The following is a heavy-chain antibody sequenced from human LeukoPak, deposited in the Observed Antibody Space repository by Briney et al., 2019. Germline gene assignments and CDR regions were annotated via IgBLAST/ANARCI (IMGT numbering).Heavy chain of an antibody. CDR1: GGSISSGDYY. Sequence: SETLSLTCTVSGGSISSGDYYWSWIRQPPGKGLEWIGYIYYSGSTYYNPSLKSRVTISVDTSKNQFSLKLSSVTAADTAVYYCARGGDYGGYNWFDPWGQGTLVTVSS. CDR2: IYYSGST. J-gene: IGHJ5*02. V-gene: IGHV4-30-4*01. D-gene: IGHD4-17*01. CDR3: ARGGDYGGYNWFDP.